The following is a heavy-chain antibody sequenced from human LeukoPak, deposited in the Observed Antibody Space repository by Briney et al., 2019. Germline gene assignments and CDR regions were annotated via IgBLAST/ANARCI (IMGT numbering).Heavy chain of an antibody. CDR2: INHSGST. CDR1: GGFFSGYY. Sequence: SETLSLTCAVYGGFFSGYYWSWIRQPPGKGLEWIGEINHSGSTNYNPSLKSRVTISVDTSKNQFSLKLSSVTAADTAVYYCARGLYGGNGLGHWGQGTLVTVSS. CDR3: ARGLYGGNGLGH. D-gene: IGHD2-15*01. V-gene: IGHV4-34*01. J-gene: IGHJ4*02.